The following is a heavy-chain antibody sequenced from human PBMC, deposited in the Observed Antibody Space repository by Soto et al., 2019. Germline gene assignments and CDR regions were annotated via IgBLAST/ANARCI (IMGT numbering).Heavy chain of an antibody. V-gene: IGHV1-18*01. CDR3: ARGKAAAGPSESRWFDH. D-gene: IGHD6-13*01. CDR1: GYTFTSYG. Sequence: ASVKVSCKASGYTFTSYGISWVRQAPGQGLEWMGWISAYNGNTNYAQKLQGRVTMTTDTSTSTAYMELRSLRSDDTAVYYCARGKAAAGPSESRWFDHWGQGTLVTVSS. J-gene: IGHJ5*02. CDR2: ISAYNGNT.